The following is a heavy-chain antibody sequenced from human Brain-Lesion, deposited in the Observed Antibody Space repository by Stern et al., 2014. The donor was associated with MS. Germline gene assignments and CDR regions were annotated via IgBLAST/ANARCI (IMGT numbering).Heavy chain of an antibody. D-gene: IGHD2-2*01. V-gene: IGHV4-61*02. Sequence: QVQLVQSGPGLVKPSQTLSLSCTVSGGSISSGGYYWSWIRQPAGKGLEWIGRIFNSGSTSYNPSPKSRVPISIDTSTNPFSLRMNPMTAADTAVYYCARGRVVPGFQYYATDVWGQGTTVIVSS. J-gene: IGHJ6*02. CDR2: IFNSGST. CDR3: ARGRVVPGFQYYATDV. CDR1: GGSISSGGYY.